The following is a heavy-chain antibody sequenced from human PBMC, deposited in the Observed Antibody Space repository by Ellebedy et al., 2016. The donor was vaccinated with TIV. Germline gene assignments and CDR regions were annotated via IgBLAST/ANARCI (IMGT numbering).Heavy chain of an antibody. CDR3: STISDFHLDN. J-gene: IGHJ4*02. D-gene: IGHD3/OR15-3a*01. CDR1: GFTFTDAW. CDR2: IKSKTYGGAT. Sequence: GESLKISXAASGFTFTDAWMYWVRQAPGKGLEWVGRIKSKTYGGATDYAAPVKGRFTISRDDSENTLYLQLNSLKTEDTGVYYCSTISDFHLDNWGQGTLVTVSS. V-gene: IGHV3-15*01.